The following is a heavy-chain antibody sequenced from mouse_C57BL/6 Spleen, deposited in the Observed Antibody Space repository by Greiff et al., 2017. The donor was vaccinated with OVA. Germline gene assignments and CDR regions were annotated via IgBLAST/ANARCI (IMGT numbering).Heavy chain of an antibody. J-gene: IGHJ2*01. Sequence: VKLQESGAELVRPGTSVKMSCKASGYTFTNYWIGWAKQRPGHGLEWIGDIYPGGGYTNYNEKFKGKATLTADKSSSTAYMQFSSLTSEDSAIYYCARITTVVESLDYWGQGTTLTVSS. CDR1: GYTFTNYW. CDR2: IYPGGGYT. D-gene: IGHD1-1*01. CDR3: ARITTVVESLDY. V-gene: IGHV1-63*01.